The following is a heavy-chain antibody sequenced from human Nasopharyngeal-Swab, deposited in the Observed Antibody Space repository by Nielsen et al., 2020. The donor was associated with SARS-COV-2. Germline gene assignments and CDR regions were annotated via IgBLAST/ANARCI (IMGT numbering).Heavy chain of an antibody. D-gene: IGHD2-15*01. Sequence: SETLSLTCTVSGGSISSSSYYWGWIRQPPGKGLEWIGSIYYSGSTYYNPSLKSRVTISVDTSKNQLSLKLSSVTAADTAVYYCASTHCSGGSCYLAYGMDVWGQGTTVTVSS. CDR1: GGSISSSSYY. V-gene: IGHV4-39*01. CDR3: ASTHCSGGSCYLAYGMDV. CDR2: IYYSGST. J-gene: IGHJ6*02.